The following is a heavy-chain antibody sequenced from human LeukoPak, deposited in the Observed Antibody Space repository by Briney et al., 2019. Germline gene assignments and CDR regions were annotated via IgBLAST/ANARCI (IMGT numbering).Heavy chain of an antibody. CDR1: GFTFSSYG. Sequence: PGGSLRLSCAASGFTFSSYGMHWVRQAPGKGLEWVANIRQDGSDKYYVDSVKGRFTISRDNAKNSLYLQMNSLRAEDTAVYYCARDGWQTYFDYWGQGTLVTVSS. D-gene: IGHD5-24*01. CDR2: IRQDGSDK. J-gene: IGHJ4*02. V-gene: IGHV3-7*01. CDR3: ARDGWQTYFDY.